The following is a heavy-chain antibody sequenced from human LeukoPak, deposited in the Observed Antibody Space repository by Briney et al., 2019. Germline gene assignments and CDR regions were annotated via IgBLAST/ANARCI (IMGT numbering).Heavy chain of an antibody. CDR3: ARMHSSGWPQYFQN. CDR1: GGSFSGYY. CDR2: INHSGST. Sequence: SETLSLTCAVYGGSFSGYYWSWIRQPPGKGLEWIGEINHSGSTNYNPSLKSRVTISVDTSKNQFSLKLRSVTAADTAVYYCARMHSSGWPQYFQNWGQGTLVTVSS. D-gene: IGHD6-19*01. V-gene: IGHV4-34*01. J-gene: IGHJ1*01.